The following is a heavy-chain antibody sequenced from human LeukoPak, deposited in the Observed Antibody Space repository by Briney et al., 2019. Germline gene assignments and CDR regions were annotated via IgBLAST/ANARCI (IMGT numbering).Heavy chain of an antibody. CDR1: GFTVSSNY. J-gene: IGHJ4*02. D-gene: IGHD3-16*01. V-gene: IGHV3-66*01. CDR2: IYSGGST. CDR3: VKDRYVDY. Sequence: PGGSLRLSCAASGFTVSSNYMSWVRQAPGKGLEWVSVIYSGGSTYYADSVKGRFTISRDNSKNTLFLQMSSLRAEDTAVYYCVKDRYVDYWGQGTLVTVSS.